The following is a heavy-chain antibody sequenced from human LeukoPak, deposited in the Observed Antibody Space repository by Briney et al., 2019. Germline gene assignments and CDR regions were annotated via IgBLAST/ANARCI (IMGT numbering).Heavy chain of an antibody. CDR3: ASEIRYCSGGTCYSDYFDN. Sequence: GGSLRLSCAASGFIFSSYAMSWVRQAPGKGLEWVSTISGSGGSTYYADSVKGRFTISRDNSKNTVYLQMNSLRAEDTAVYYCASEIRYCSGGTCYSDYFDNWGQGTLVTVSS. V-gene: IGHV3-23*01. D-gene: IGHD2-15*01. CDR2: ISGSGGST. CDR1: GFIFSSYA. J-gene: IGHJ4*02.